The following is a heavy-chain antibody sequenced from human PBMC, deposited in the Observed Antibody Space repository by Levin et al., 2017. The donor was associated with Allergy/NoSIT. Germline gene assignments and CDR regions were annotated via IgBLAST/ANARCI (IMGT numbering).Heavy chain of an antibody. CDR1: GGSISSSSYY. CDR2: IYYSGST. J-gene: IGHJ4*02. D-gene: IGHD6-13*01. Sequence: RSSETLSLTCTVSGGSISSSSYYWGWIRQPPGKGLEWIGSIYYSGSTYYNPSLKSRVTISVDTSKNQFSLKLSSVTAADTAVYYCARRIAAAFDYWGQGTLVTVSS. V-gene: IGHV4-39*01. CDR3: ARRIAAAFDY.